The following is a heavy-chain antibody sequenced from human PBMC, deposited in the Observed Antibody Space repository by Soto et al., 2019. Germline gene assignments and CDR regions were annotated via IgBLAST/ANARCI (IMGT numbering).Heavy chain of an antibody. CDR3: ARNGQIPATADAFDI. Sequence: GESLKVSCKASGYIFTNYWIGWVRQMPGKGLEWMGIIYPGDSDRRDSPSFQGQVTISADKSSNTVYLQLSSLKASDTAMYYCARNGQIPATADAFDIWGQGTMVTVSS. CDR1: GYIFTNYW. J-gene: IGHJ3*02. CDR2: IYPGDSDR. D-gene: IGHD2-2*01. V-gene: IGHV5-51*01.